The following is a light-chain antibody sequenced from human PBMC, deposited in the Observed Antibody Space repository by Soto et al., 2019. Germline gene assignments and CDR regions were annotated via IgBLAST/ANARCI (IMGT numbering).Light chain of an antibody. CDR2: SAS. CDR1: QVITNF. CDR3: QHYSGDRAT. V-gene: IGKV1-27*01. J-gene: IGKJ1*01. Sequence: DIQMTQSPSSLSASVGDRVTITCRATQVITNFLAWYQQKPGKVPRLLIYSASTLQSGVPSRFSGSGYGTEFTLTISSLRPDDFATYYCQHYSGDRATFGQGTKVDTK.